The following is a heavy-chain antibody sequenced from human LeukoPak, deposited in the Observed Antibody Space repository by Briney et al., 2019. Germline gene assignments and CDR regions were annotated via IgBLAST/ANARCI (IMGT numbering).Heavy chain of an antibody. CDR2: ISSSGSTI. V-gene: IGHV3-48*03. CDR1: GFTFSSYA. Sequence: PGGSLRLSCAASGFTFSSYAIHWVRQAPGKGLEWVSYISSSGSTIYYADSVKGRFTISRDNAKNSPYLQMNSLRAEDTAVYYCAREGWQYGMDVWGQGTTVTVSS. CDR3: AREGWQYGMDV. J-gene: IGHJ6*02. D-gene: IGHD5-24*01.